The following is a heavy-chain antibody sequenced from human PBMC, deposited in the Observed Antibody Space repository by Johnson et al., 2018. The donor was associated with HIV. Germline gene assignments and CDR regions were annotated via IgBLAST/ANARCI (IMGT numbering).Heavy chain of an antibody. CDR2: IQHDGSDK. V-gene: IGHV3-30*02. Sequence: QVQLVESGGGVVQPGGPLRLSCAASGFIFRTNGMHWVRQAPGKGLEWVSFIQHDGSDKSYADSVKGRFTISRDNAKNSLYLQMNSLGAEDTAVYYCAREMAWEDAFDIWGQGTMVTVSS. CDR1: GFIFRTNG. J-gene: IGHJ3*02. D-gene: IGHD5-24*01. CDR3: AREMAWEDAFDI.